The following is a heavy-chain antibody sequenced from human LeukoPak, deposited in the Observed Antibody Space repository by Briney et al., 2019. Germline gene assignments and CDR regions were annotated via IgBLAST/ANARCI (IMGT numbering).Heavy chain of an antibody. Sequence: PSETLSLTCTVSGYSISSGFYWGWTRQPPGKGLEWIGSIYHSGSTYYNPSLKSRVTISVDTSKSQFSLKLSSVTVADTAVYYCARAQRVLSGSFDYWGREPWSPSPQ. CDR2: IYHSGST. CDR1: GYSISSGFY. D-gene: IGHD3-10*01. CDR3: ARAQRVLSGSFDY. V-gene: IGHV4-38-2*02. J-gene: IGHJ4*02.